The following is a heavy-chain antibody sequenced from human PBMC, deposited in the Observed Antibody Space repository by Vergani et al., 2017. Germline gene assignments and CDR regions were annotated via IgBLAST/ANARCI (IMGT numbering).Heavy chain of an antibody. CDR2: IDPSDSYT. CDR1: GYSFTSYW. CDR3: ATVLPALLRYFGWATPRMDV. V-gene: IGHV5-10-1*01. D-gene: IGHD3-9*01. Sequence: EVQLVQSGAEVKKPGESLRISCKGSGYSFTSYWISWVRQMPGKGLEWMGRIDPSDSYTNYSPSFQGHVTISADKSISTAYLQWSSLKASDTAMYYCATVLPALLRYFGWATPRMDVLGQGTTVTVSS. J-gene: IGHJ6*02.